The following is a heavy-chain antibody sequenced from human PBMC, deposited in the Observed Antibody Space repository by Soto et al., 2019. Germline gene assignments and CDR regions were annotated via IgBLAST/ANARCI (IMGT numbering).Heavy chain of an antibody. V-gene: IGHV4-39*01. J-gene: IGHJ4*02. Sequence: QLQLQESGPGLVKPSETLSLTCTVSGGSISSSSYYWGWIHQPPGKGLEWIGSIYYSGSTYYNPSLKSRVTISVDTSKNQFSLKLSSVTAADTAVYYCASGLRLGEFYWGQGTLVTVSS. CDR2: IYYSGST. D-gene: IGHD3-16*01. CDR3: ASGLRLGEFY. CDR1: GGSISSSSYY.